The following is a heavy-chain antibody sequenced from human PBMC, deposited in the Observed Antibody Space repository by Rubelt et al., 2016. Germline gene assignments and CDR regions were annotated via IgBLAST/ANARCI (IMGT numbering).Heavy chain of an antibody. Sequence: ISYDGSNKYYADSVKGRFTISRDNSKNTLYLQMNSLRAEDTAVYYCARTPGNNGDYSLSYSYYYGMDVWGQGTTVTVSS. CDR3: ARTPGNNGDYSLSYSYYYGMDV. V-gene: IGHV3-30*01. J-gene: IGHJ6*02. D-gene: IGHD4-17*01. CDR2: ISYDGSNK.